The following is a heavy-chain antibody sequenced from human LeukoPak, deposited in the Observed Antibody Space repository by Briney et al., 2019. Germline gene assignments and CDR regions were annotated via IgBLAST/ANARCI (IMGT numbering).Heavy chain of an antibody. V-gene: IGHV3-30-3*01. Sequence: PGGSLRLSCAASGFTFSSYAMHWVRQAPGKGLEWVAVISYDGSNKYYADSVKGRFTISRDNSRNTVYLQMNSLRAEDTAVYYCAKDTGAGWVSYYAMDVWGQGATVIVSS. CDR2: ISYDGSNK. CDR3: AKDTGAGWVSYYAMDV. D-gene: IGHD1-26*01. J-gene: IGHJ6*02. CDR1: GFTFSSYA.